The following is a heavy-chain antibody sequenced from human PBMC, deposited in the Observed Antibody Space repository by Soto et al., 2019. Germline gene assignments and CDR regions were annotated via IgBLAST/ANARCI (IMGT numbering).Heavy chain of an antibody. D-gene: IGHD2-8*01. CDR1: GFTFSDYY. J-gene: IGHJ6*02. CDR3: VRAPGPMYYAMDA. Sequence: GGSLRLSCAASGFTFSDYYMSWIRQAPGKGLEWVSYISSSSSYTNYADSVKGRFTISRDNAKNSLYLQMNSLRAEDTAIYYCVRAPGPMYYAMDAWGQGTTFTVSS. V-gene: IGHV3-11*06. CDR2: ISSSSSYT.